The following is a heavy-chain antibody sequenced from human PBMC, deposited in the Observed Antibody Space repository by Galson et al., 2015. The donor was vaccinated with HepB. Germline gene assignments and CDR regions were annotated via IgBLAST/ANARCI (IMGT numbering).Heavy chain of an antibody. V-gene: IGHV3-30*18. Sequence: SLRLSCAASGFTFSNYGMHWVRQAPGKGLEWVAVISYDGSNKYYADSVKGRFTISRDNSKNTLYLQMNSLRAEDTALYYCAKDPYLYSVLDGTMAGFDYWGQGTLVTVSP. J-gene: IGHJ4*02. CDR1: GFTFSNYG. CDR2: ISYDGSNK. CDR3: AKDPYLYSVLDGTMAGFDY. D-gene: IGHD3-10*01.